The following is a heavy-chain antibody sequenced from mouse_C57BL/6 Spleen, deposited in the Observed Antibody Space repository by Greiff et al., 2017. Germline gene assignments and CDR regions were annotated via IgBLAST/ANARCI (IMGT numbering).Heavy chain of an antibody. CDR2: ISSGSSTI. CDR1: GFTFSDYG. V-gene: IGHV5-17*01. Sequence: VKVVESGGGLVKPGGSLKLSCAASGFTFSDYGMHWVRQAPEKGLEWVAYISSGSSTIYYADTVKGRFTISRDNAKNTLFLQMTSLGSEDTAMYYCARWVRWYFDVWGTGTTVTVSS. CDR3: ARWVRWYFDV. J-gene: IGHJ1*03.